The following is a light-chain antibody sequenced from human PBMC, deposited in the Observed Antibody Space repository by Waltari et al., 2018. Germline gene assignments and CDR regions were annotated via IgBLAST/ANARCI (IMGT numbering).Light chain of an antibody. J-gene: IGLJ3*02. CDR3: QVWDSSSDPVV. CDR1: NIGSKT. Sequence: SFVLTQPPSVSVAPGKTAQISCVANNIGSKTVHLYQQRPGQAPVVVIYYDGDRPSGIPERFSGSNSGNTATLTISRVEAGDEADYYCQVWDSSSDPVVFGGGTKLTVL. V-gene: IGLV3-21*04. CDR2: YDG.